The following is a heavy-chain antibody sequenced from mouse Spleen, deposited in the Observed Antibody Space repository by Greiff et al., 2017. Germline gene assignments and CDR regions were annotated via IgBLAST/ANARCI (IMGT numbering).Heavy chain of an antibody. D-gene: IGHD1-2*01. V-gene: IGHV1-15*01. CDR1: GYTFTDYE. Sequence: VKVVESGAELVRPGASVTLSCKASGYTFTDYEMHWVKQTPVHGLEWIGAIDPETGGTAYNQKFKGKATLTADKSSSTAYMELRSLTSEDSAVYYCTRGTTALAYWGQGTLVTVSA. CDR2: IDPETGGT. J-gene: IGHJ3*01. CDR3: TRGTTALAY.